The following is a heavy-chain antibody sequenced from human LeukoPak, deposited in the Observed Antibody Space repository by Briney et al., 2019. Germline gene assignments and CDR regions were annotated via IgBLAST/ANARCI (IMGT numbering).Heavy chain of an antibody. CDR1: GFTFSRFA. J-gene: IGHJ4*02. V-gene: IGHV3-23*01. CDR3: AKTTGYFYFDSGTYPDH. CDR2: ITASGSST. Sequence: GGSLRLSCAASGFTFSRFAMTWLRQAPGNWLEWVSTITASGSSTYYTDSVKGRFTISKDNSKNTLYLQMNSLRADDTAVYYCAKTTGYFYFDSGTYPDHWGQGTLVTVSS. D-gene: IGHD3-10*01.